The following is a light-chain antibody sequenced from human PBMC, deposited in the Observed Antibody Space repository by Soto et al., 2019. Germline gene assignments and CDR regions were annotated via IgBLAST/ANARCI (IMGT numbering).Light chain of an antibody. V-gene: IGKV3-20*01. CDR3: HQYAASPLT. Sequence: EIVLTQSPGTLSLSPGESTTLSCRASQSVGRNFLAWYQQKPGRAPRLLIHGASYRATGVPDSFRGSRSETDLTLTISRLESEDFAVYYCHQYAASPLTFGGGTKLEIK. CDR2: GAS. J-gene: IGKJ4*01. CDR1: QSVGRNF.